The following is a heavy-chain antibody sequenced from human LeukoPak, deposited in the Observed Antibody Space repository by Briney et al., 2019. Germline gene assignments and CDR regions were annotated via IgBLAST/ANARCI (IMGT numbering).Heavy chain of an antibody. D-gene: IGHD1-26*01. CDR3: ATVSGSGVAGLYYFDY. Sequence: SETLSLTCTVSGGSISSYYWSWIRQPPGKGLEWIGYIYYSGSTNYNPSLKSRVTISVDTSKNQFSLKLSSVTAEDTAVYYCATVSGSGVAGLYYFDYWGQGTLVTVSS. J-gene: IGHJ4*02. CDR2: IYYSGST. V-gene: IGHV4-59*01. CDR1: GGSISSYY.